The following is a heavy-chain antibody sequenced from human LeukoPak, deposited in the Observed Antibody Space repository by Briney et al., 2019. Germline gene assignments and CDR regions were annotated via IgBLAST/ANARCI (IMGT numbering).Heavy chain of an antibody. D-gene: IGHD2-2*01. CDR1: GGSFSGYY. J-gene: IGHJ5*02. V-gene: IGHV4-34*01. CDR3: AFMKVGYCSSTSCYFRSGFDP. CDR2: INHSGST. Sequence: SETLSLTCAVYGGSFSGYYWSWIRQPPGKGLEWIGEINHSGSTNYNPSLKSRVTISVDTSKNQFSLKLSSVTAADTAVYYCAFMKVGYCSSTSCYFRSGFDPWGQGTLVTVSS.